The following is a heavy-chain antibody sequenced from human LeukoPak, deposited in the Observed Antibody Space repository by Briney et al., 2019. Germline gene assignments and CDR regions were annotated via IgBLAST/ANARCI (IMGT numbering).Heavy chain of an antibody. J-gene: IGHJ4*02. CDR1: GFTFSSYS. Sequence: GGSLRLSCAASGFTFSSYSMTWVRQAPGKGLEWVSYMSSGGRYIYYADSVRGRFTISRDNAKNSLYLLMNSLRVEDTAVYYCARDRPTGASRLFVVQWGQGTLVTVSS. CDR3: ARDRPTGASRLFVVQ. D-gene: IGHD3-3*01. V-gene: IGHV3-21*01. CDR2: MSSGGRYI.